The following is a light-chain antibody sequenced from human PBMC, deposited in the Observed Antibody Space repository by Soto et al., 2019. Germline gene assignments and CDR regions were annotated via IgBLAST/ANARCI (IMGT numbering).Light chain of an antibody. J-gene: IGLJ3*02. CDR2: EDT. V-gene: IGLV1-51*02. CDR1: SSNIGENH. Sequence: SVLTQPPSVSAAPGQKVAISCSGNSSNIGENHVSWYQQVPGTAPKLLIYEDTLRPSGIPDRFSGSKSATSATLGITGLQTGDEADYYCGAWDNSLSAGVFGGGTQLTVL. CDR3: GAWDNSLSAGV.